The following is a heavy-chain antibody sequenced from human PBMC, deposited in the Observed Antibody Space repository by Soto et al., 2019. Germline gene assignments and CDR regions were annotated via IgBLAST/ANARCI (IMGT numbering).Heavy chain of an antibody. CDR1: GFSFSTYE. Sequence: LRLSCAASGFSFSTYEMNWVRQAPGKGLEWVAYISSGSDTIHYADSVRGRFTVSRDNAKNSLYLQMNSLRVEDTALYYCARDRAAGGYWGQGTLVTVSS. CDR3: ARDRAAGGY. CDR2: ISSGSDTI. D-gene: IGHD6-13*01. V-gene: IGHV3-48*03. J-gene: IGHJ4*02.